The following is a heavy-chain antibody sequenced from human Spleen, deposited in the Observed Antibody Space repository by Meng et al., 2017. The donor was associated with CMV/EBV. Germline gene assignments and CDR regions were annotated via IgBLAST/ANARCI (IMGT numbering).Heavy chain of an antibody. CDR2: IRWNGVTT. CDR3: AKDSDKWGYEDYFDY. J-gene: IGHJ4*02. CDR1: GFTFDDYG. Sequence: GGSLRLSCAASGFTFDDYGMTWVRQAPGKGLEWVSGIRWNGVTTGYADSVKGRFVISRDNSKNTLYLQMNSLRAEDAAVYYCAKDSDKWGYEDYFDYWGQGTLVTVSS. V-gene: IGHV3-20*04. D-gene: IGHD1-26*01.